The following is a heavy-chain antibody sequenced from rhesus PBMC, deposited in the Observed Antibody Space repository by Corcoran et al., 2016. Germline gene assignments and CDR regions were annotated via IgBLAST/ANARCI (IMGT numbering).Heavy chain of an antibody. J-gene: IGHJ4*01. D-gene: IGHD2-21*01. Sequence: QLQLQESGPGLVKPSETLSLTCAVSGGPITNPSWRWIRQPPGKGLVGIGRIFDSGGTIDYNPSLKSRVTLSTDTSRNQFSLKLYSVTAADTAVYYCARACSGFGCPLVNIDYWGQGVLVTVSS. V-gene: IGHV4-173*01. CDR3: ARACSGFGCPLVNIDY. CDR1: GGPITNPS. CDR2: IFDSGGTI.